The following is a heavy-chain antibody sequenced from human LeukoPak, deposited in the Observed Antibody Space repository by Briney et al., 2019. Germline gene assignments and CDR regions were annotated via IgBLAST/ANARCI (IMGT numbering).Heavy chain of an antibody. J-gene: IGHJ5*02. CDR2: ISGSGGST. Sequence: GGSLRLSCVASGFTFSTYGMSWVRQAPGKGLEWVSAISGSGGSTYYADSVKGRFTISRDNSKNTLYLQMNSLRAEDTAVYYCAKERERLVLNNWFDPWGQGTLVTVS. CDR1: GFTFSTYG. CDR3: AKERERLVLNNWFDP. V-gene: IGHV3-23*01. D-gene: IGHD6-19*01.